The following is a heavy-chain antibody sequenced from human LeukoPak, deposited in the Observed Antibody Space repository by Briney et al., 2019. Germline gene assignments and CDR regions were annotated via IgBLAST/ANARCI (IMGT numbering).Heavy chain of an antibody. CDR2: MIQSGSS. Sequence: SETLSPTCGVSGGAFSDYYWSWIRQAPGKGLEWIGEMIQSGSSNYNPSLRSRVTISGDTSMNQFSLKLNSLTAADTAVYYCARGNIVATILGGLHGTTAFDFWGQGILVTVSS. V-gene: IGHV4-34*01. CDR3: ARGNIVATILGGLHGTTAFDF. CDR1: GGAFSDYY. J-gene: IGHJ4*02. D-gene: IGHD5-12*01.